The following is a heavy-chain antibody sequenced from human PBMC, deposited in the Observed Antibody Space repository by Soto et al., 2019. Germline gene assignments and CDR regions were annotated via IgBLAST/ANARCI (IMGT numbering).Heavy chain of an antibody. CDR3: ARDTETVSPRANDALDI. Sequence: GASVKVSCRATGYTFSAYTMNWVRQAPGQSLEWMGWINAGSGNTKYSQNFQCRVSITRDTYASTVYMELTGLTSEDTAVYYCARDTETVSPRANDALDISGQGTMVTVSS. J-gene: IGHJ3*02. CDR1: GYTFSAYT. V-gene: IGHV1-3*01. CDR2: INAGSGNT. D-gene: IGHD4-4*01.